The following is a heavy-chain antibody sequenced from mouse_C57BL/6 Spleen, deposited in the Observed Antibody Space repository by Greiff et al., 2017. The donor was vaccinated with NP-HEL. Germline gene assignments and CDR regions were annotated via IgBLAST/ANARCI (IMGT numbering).Heavy chain of an antibody. CDR3: ARRGYGNYVAMDY. CDR2: IDPSDSYT. J-gene: IGHJ4*01. Sequence: QVQLQQPGAELVKPGASVKLSCKASGYTFTSYWMQWVKQRPGQGLEWIGEIDPSDSYTNYNQKFKGKATLTVDTSSSTAYMQLSSLTSEDSAVYYCARRGYGNYVAMDYGGQGTSVTVSS. V-gene: IGHV1-50*01. CDR1: GYTFTSYW. D-gene: IGHD2-1*01.